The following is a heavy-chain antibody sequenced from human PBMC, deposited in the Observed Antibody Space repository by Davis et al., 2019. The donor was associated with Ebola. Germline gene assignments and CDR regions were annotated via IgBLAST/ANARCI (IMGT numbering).Heavy chain of an antibody. CDR3: ARVWAQYSSSWYYFDY. CDR2: IYYSGST. Sequence: PGGSLRLSCTVSGGSISSYYWSWIRQPPGKGLEWIGYIYYSGSTNYNPSLKSRVTISVDTSKNQFSLKLSSVTAADTAVYYCARVWAQYSSSWYYFDYWGQGTLVTVSS. V-gene: IGHV4-59*01. CDR1: GGSISSYY. D-gene: IGHD6-13*01. J-gene: IGHJ4*02.